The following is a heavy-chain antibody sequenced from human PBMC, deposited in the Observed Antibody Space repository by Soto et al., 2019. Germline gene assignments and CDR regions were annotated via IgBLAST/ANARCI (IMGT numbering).Heavy chain of an antibody. CDR3: SRVHTTVTNADYFDS. D-gene: IGHD4-17*01. V-gene: IGHV4-31*03. J-gene: IGHJ4*02. CDR1: GGSIDSRGNY. CDR2: MYYTGTT. Sequence: QVQLQESGPGLVKPSQTLSLTCTVSGGSIDSRGNYWSWIRQHPGKGLVWIGYMYYTGTTYYNPSFQSRLTVSVETSKNLFSLRLCSWTAADPAVYYCSRVHTTVTNADYFDSWGQGTLVAVSS.